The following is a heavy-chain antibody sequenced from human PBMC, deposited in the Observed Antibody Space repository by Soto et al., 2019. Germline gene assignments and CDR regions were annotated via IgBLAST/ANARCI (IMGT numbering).Heavy chain of an antibody. J-gene: IGHJ4*02. Sequence: ASVKVSCKASGYTFTSYGISLVRQAPGQGLEWMGWISAYNGNTNYAQKLQGRVTMTTDTSTSTAYMELRSLRSDDTAVYYCARDTGPSQWLVVDFAYWGQGTLVTVSS. CDR1: GYTFTSYG. CDR3: ARDTGPSQWLVVDFAY. CDR2: ISAYNGNT. V-gene: IGHV1-18*01. D-gene: IGHD6-19*01.